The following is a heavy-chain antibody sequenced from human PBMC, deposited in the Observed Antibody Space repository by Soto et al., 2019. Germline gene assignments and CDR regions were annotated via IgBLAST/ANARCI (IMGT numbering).Heavy chain of an antibody. CDR3: AGEDPQQQLIDY. D-gene: IGHD6-13*01. J-gene: IGHJ4*02. CDR2: IYYSGST. V-gene: IGHV4-30-4*01. CDR1: GGSISSGDYY. Sequence: PSETLSLTCTVSGGSISSGDYYWSWIRQPPGKGLEWIGYIYYSGSTYYNPSLKSRVTISVDTSKNQFSLKLSSVTAADTAVYYCAGEDPQQQLIDYWGQGTLVTVSS.